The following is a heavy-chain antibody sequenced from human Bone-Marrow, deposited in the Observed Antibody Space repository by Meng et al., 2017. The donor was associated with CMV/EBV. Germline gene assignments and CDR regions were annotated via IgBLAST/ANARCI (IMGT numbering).Heavy chain of an antibody. J-gene: IGHJ5*02. D-gene: IGHD6-13*01. CDR3: ARGAAAGRHWFDP. V-gene: IGHV1-69*10. CDR2: IIPILGIA. Sequence: GGSLRLSCKASGGTFSSYAISWVRQAPGQGLEWMGGIIPILGIANYAQKFQGRVTITADKSTSTAYMELSSLRSEDTAVYYCARGAAAGRHWFDPWGQGTLVTVSS. CDR1: GGTFSSYA.